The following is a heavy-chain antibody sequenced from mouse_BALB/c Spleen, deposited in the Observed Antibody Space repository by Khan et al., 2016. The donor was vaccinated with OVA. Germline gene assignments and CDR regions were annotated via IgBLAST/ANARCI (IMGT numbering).Heavy chain of an antibody. CDR2: IWSGGST. CDR1: GFSLTTYG. CDR3: ARNSYMYDFTY. V-gene: IGHV2-2*01. J-gene: IGHJ3*01. Sequence: QVQLQQPGPGLVQPSQSLSITCTVSGFSLTTYGVHWVRQSPGKSLEWLGVIWSGGSTEYNAPFISRLSISKDNSKSQVFFKMNSLQADDTAMYYCARNSYMYDFTYWGQGTLVTVSA. D-gene: IGHD2-14*01.